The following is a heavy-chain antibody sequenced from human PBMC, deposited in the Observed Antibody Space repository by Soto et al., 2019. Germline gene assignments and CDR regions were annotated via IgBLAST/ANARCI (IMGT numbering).Heavy chain of an antibody. CDR2: IYYSGST. CDR3: ARNYYDSSGYYYPGATDAFDI. Sequence: SETLSLTCTVSGGSISSGGYYWSWIRQHPGKGLEWIGYIYYSGSTYYNPSLKSRVTISVDTSKNQFSLKLSSVTAADTAVYYCARNYYDSSGYYYPGATDAFDIWGQGTMVTVSS. D-gene: IGHD3-22*01. CDR1: GGSISSGGYY. V-gene: IGHV4-31*03. J-gene: IGHJ3*02.